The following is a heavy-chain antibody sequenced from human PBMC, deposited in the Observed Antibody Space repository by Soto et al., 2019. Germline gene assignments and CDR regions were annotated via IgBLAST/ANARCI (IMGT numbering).Heavy chain of an antibody. CDR2: IKSKTDGGTT. J-gene: IGHJ6*02. Sequence: EVQLVEAGGGLVKPGGSLRLSCAASGFTFSNAWMSWVRQAPGKGLEWVGRIKSKTDGGTTDYAAPVKGRFTISRDDSKNTRYLQINSLKTEDTAVYYCTTGPYNIAVAGHYCYYYGMDLWGQGTTATLSS. D-gene: IGHD6-13*01. CDR1: GFTFSNAW. V-gene: IGHV3-15*01. CDR3: TTGPYNIAVAGHYCYYYGMDL.